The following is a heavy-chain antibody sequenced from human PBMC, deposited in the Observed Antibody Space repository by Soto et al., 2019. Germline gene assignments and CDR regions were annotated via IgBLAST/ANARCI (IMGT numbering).Heavy chain of an antibody. CDR3: ARGGRFAVAAPFDY. CDR2: ISYDGSRK. CDR1: GFIFSDYA. J-gene: IGHJ4*02. V-gene: IGHV3-30-3*01. D-gene: IGHD6-19*01. Sequence: QVQLVESGGGVVQPGRSLRLSRAASGFIFSDYAMHWVRQAPGKGLEWVAVISYDGSRKHYADSVKGRFTISRDNSENTLYLQMNSLRGDDTALYYCARGGRFAVAAPFDYWGQGMLVTVSS.